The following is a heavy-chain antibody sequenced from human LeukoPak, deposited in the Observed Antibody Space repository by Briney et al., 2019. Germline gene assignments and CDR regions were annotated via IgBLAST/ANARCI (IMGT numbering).Heavy chain of an antibody. CDR3: ARGVIAIIMMDV. CDR1: GGSISSGGYY. J-gene: IGHJ6*02. V-gene: IGHV4-31*03. CDR2: IYYSGST. Sequence: PSETLSLTCTVSGGSISSGGYYWSWIRQHPGKGLEWIGYIYYSGSTYYNPSLKSRVTISVDTSKNQFSLELSSVTAADTAVYYCARGVIAIIMMDVWGQGTTVTVSS. D-gene: IGHD3-16*01.